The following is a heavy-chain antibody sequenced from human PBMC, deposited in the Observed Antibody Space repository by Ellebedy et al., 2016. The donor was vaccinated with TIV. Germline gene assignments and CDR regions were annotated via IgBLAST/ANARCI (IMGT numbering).Heavy chain of an antibody. CDR2: ITESGSAT. CDR3: ARDVWGGGWA. J-gene: IGHJ5*02. Sequence: GESLKISCAASGFTFRKYSMTWVRQAPGKGLEWVSSITESGSATYQPDSVKGRFTISRDNAKNSVYLQLSSLGAEDTAVYYCARDVWGGGWAWGQGTPVTVSS. CDR1: GFTFRKYS. D-gene: IGHD6-19*01. V-gene: IGHV3-21*01.